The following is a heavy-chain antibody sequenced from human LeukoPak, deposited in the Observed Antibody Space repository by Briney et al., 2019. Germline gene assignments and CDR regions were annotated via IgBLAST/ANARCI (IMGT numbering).Heavy chain of an antibody. V-gene: IGHV3-23*01. CDR1: GFTFNAHS. Sequence: PGGSLRLSCAASGFTFNAHSINWVRQAPGKGLEWVSTISGSGGSTYYADSAKGRFTISRDNPKNTVYLQVNSLRAEDTAVYYCAREMATITEGYFDYWGQGTLATVSS. CDR2: ISGSGGST. D-gene: IGHD5-24*01. CDR3: AREMATITEGYFDY. J-gene: IGHJ4*02.